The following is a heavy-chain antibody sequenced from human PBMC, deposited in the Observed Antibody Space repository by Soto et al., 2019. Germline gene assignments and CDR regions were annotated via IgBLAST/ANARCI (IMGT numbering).Heavy chain of an antibody. D-gene: IGHD4-17*01. CDR3: AKGAASVTGAAKYNWFDP. V-gene: IGHV3-23*01. CDR2: ISGSGGST. J-gene: IGHJ5*02. CDR1: GFTFSSYA. Sequence: EVQLLDSGGGLVQPGGSLRLSCAASGFTFSSYAMSWVRQAPGKGLEWVSAISGSGGSTYYADSVKGRFTISRDNSKNTLYLQMNSLRAEDTAVYYCAKGAASVTGAAKYNWFDPWGQGTLVTVSS.